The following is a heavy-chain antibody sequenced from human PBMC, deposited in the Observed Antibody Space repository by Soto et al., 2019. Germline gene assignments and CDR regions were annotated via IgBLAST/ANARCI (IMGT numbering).Heavy chain of an antibody. CDR3: ARNFAVHYAMDV. J-gene: IGHJ6*02. V-gene: IGHV2-26*01. Sequence: QVTLKESGPVLVKPTETLTLTCTVSGFSLSNTRLGVSWIRQPPGKALEWLAHIFSNNHKSFNTSLKNRLTFSQDTSKRQVVLTMPNMDPLDTAASYCARNFAVHYAMDVWGQGTTVTGSS. CDR2: IFSNNHK. CDR1: GFSLSNTRLG.